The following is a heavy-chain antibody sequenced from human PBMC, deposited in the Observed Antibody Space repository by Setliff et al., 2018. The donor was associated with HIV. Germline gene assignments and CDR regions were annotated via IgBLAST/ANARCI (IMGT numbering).Heavy chain of an antibody. CDR1: GYIFTNYW. Sequence: GESLKISCKASGYIFTNYWIGWVRQMPGKGLEWIGVIYPGDSAIRYSPSFQGQVSISADTSITTAYLYWSSLKASDTAIYYCTRRRRAPGTEDLEAYWGQGTLVTVSS. V-gene: IGHV5-51*01. CDR2: IYPGDSAI. J-gene: IGHJ4*02. CDR3: TRRRRAPGTEDLEAY. D-gene: IGHD1-26*01.